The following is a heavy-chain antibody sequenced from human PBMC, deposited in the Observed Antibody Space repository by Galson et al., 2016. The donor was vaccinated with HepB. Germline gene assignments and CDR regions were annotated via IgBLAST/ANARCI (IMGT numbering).Heavy chain of an antibody. D-gene: IGHD6-19*01. Sequence: QSGAEVKKPGESLKISYKGSGYSFTGYWIAWVRQTPEKGLEFMGIVYHDDSDTLYSPSFQGQVTISADKSITTAYLQWSARKPSDTAMYYCARHGLGSRGWQYFDYWGQGALVTVSS. CDR3: ARHGLGSRGWQYFDY. V-gene: IGHV5-51*01. CDR1: GYSFTGYW. J-gene: IGHJ4*02. CDR2: VYHDDSDT.